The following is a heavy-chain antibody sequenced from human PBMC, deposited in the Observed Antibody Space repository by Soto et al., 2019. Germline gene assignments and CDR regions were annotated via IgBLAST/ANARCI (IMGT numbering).Heavy chain of an antibody. Sequence: SVKVSCKASGGTFSSYAISWVRQAPGQGLEWMGGIIPIFGTANYAQKFQGRVTITADESTSTAYMELSSLRSDDTAVYYCAVSYCSSTSCYGWDYYYGMDVWGQGTTVNVSS. D-gene: IGHD2-2*01. CDR3: AVSYCSSTSCYGWDYYYGMDV. CDR2: IIPIFGTA. V-gene: IGHV1-69*13. CDR1: GGTFSSYA. J-gene: IGHJ6*02.